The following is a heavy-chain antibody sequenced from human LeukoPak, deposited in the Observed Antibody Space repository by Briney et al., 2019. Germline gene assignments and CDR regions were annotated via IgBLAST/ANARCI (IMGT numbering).Heavy chain of an antibody. CDR3: ARAREYLAIDY. CDR2: LYSAGNT. V-gene: IGHV3-66*02. D-gene: IGHD2/OR15-2a*01. Sequence: GGSLRLSRAASGFTVSRNYMNWVRQAPGKGLEWVSVLYSAGNTFYADSVKGRFTISRDNSKNTLYLQMNSLRPEDTAVYYCARAREYLAIDYWGQGTLVTVSS. J-gene: IGHJ4*02. CDR1: GFTVSRNY.